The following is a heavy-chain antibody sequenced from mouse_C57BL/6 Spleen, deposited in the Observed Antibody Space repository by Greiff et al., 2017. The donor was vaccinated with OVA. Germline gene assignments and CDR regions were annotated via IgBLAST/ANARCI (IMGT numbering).Heavy chain of an antibody. J-gene: IGHJ4*01. V-gene: IGHV1-80*01. D-gene: IGHD3-2*02. CDR1: GYAFSSYW. CDR3: ARGSGYSYYAMDY. CDR2: IYPGDGDT. Sequence: VKLVESGAELVKPGASVKISCKASGYAFSSYWMNWVKQRPGKGLEWIGQIYPGDGDTNYNGKFKGKATLTADKSSSTAYMQLSSLTSEDSAVYFCARGSGYSYYAMDYWGQGTSVTVSS.